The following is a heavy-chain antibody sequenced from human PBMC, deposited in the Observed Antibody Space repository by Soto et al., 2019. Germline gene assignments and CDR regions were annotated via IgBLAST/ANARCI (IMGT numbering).Heavy chain of an antibody. V-gene: IGHV3-21*01. CDR2: LSSSSGHI. D-gene: IGHD1-26*01. Sequence: PGESLKISCAASGFTFSSYSMNWVRQAPGKGLEWVSSLSSSSGHIYYADSVKGRFTISRDNAKNSLYLQMNSLRAEDTAVYYCVRHWLATREFDYWGQGTLVTVSS. J-gene: IGHJ4*02. CDR3: VRHWLATREFDY. CDR1: GFTFSSYS.